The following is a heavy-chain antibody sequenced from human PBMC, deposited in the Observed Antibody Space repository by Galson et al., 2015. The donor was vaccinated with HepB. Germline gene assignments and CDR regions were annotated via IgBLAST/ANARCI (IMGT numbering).Heavy chain of an antibody. D-gene: IGHD2-2*01. CDR1: GGTFSSYA. Sequence: SVKVSCKASGGTFSSYAISWVRQAPGQGLEWMGGIIPIFGTANYAQKFQGRVTITADESTSTAYMELSSLRSEDTAVYYCASPFSSTDYYYGMDVWGQGTTVTVSS. J-gene: IGHJ6*02. CDR3: ASPFSSTDYYYGMDV. V-gene: IGHV1-69*13. CDR2: IIPIFGTA.